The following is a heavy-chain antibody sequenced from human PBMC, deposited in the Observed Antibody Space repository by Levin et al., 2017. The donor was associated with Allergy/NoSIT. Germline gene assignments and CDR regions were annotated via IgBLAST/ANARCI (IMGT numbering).Heavy chain of an antibody. Sequence: SCAASGFTFSSYGMHWVRQAPGKGLEWVAVIWYDGSNKYYADSVKGRFTISRDNSKNTLYLQMNSLRAEDTAVYYCARDLAGRDDFWSGYYTPAYYGMDGWGQGTTVTVSS. CDR2: IWYDGSNK. CDR3: ARDLAGRDDFWSGYYTPAYYGMDG. V-gene: IGHV3-33*01. CDR1: GFTFSSYG. D-gene: IGHD3-3*01. J-gene: IGHJ6*02.